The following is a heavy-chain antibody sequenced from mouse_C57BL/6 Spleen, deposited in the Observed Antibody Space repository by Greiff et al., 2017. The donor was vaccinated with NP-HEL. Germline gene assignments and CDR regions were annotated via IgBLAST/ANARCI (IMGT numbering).Heavy chain of an antibody. CDR2: LIYSGST. CDR3: ARSSGNYWYFDV. V-gene: IGHV3-8*01. J-gene: IGHJ1*03. D-gene: IGHD2-1*01. CDR1: GYSITSDN. Sequence: EVKVVESGPGRAKPSQTLSLTGSVTGYSITSDNWNWTRKFPGNKLDNMGNLIYSGSTYSNPSLKSRISIPRDTSKNQYYLQLNSVTTEDTATDYCARSSGNYWYFDVWGTGTTVTVSS.